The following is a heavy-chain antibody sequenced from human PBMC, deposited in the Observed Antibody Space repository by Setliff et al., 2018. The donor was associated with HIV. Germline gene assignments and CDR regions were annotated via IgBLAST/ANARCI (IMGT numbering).Heavy chain of an antibody. J-gene: IGHJ4*02. CDR1: GFNFSSYS. D-gene: IGHD3-9*01. Sequence: GGSLRLSCGASGFNFSSYSMNWVRQAPGKGLEWVSYISPSSTIIYYPDSVKGRFTTSRDNARNSLYLEMNSLRADDTAVYYCARDQDWAFDYWGQGTLVTVSS. CDR3: ARDQDWAFDY. V-gene: IGHV3-48*01. CDR2: ISPSSTII.